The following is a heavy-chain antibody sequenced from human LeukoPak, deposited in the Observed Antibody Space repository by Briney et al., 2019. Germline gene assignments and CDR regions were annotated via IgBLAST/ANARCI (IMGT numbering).Heavy chain of an antibody. CDR1: GFTFSSYS. CDR2: ISGSDGST. D-gene: IGHD3-16*01. Sequence: GGSLRPSCAASGFTFSSYSMNWVRQAPGKGLEWVSGISGSDGSTYYADSVKGRFTISRDNSKNTLYLQMNSLRAEDMAVYYCAKDGGQGADYWGQGTLVSVSS. CDR3: AKDGGQGADY. V-gene: IGHV3-23*01. J-gene: IGHJ4*02.